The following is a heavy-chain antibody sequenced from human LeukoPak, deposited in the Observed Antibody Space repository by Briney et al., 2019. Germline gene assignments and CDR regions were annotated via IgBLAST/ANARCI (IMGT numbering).Heavy chain of an antibody. D-gene: IGHD3-10*01. CDR2: ISAYNGNT. J-gene: IGHJ3*02. Sequence: ASVKVSCKASGYTFTNYAMNWVRQAPGQGLEWMGWISAYNGNTELAQKFQGRVTLAADASTSTAYVELRSLTSDDTAVYFCARGGSRSRRGDDAFDIWGQGTMVTVSS. V-gene: IGHV1-18*01. CDR3: ARGGSRSRRGDDAFDI. CDR1: GYTFTNYA.